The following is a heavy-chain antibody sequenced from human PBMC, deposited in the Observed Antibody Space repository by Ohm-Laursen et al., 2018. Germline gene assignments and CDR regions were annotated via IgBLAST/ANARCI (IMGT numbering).Heavy chain of an antibody. J-gene: IGHJ2*01. CDR3: ARRAGGPNFVQWYFDL. CDR1: GFTFTSYA. CDR2: VTAGGDIT. V-gene: IGHV3-23*01. Sequence: GSLRLSCAASGFTFTSYALSWVRQAPGKGLESVSTVTAGGDITYYADSVKGRFTISRDNSKNTLDLQMNSLRAEDTALYYCARRAGGPNFVQWYFDLWGRATLVTVSP. D-gene: IGHD3-16*01.